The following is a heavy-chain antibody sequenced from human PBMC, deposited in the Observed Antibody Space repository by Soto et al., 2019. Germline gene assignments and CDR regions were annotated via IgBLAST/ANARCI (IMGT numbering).Heavy chain of an antibody. J-gene: IGHJ6*02. Sequence: SETLSLTCTVSGGSISSYYWSWIRQPPGKGLEWIGYIYYSGSTNYNPSLKSRVTISVDTSKNQFSLKLSSVTAADTAVYYCASLTVGAAAGYYYYGMDVWGQGTTVTVSS. D-gene: IGHD6-13*01. CDR1: GGSISSYY. V-gene: IGHV4-59*01. CDR3: ASLTVGAAAGYYYYGMDV. CDR2: IYYSGST.